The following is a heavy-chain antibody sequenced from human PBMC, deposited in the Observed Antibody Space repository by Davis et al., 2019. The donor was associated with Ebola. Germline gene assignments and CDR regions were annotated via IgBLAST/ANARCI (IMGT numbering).Heavy chain of an antibody. CDR1: GGSISSYY. J-gene: IGHJ4*02. Sequence: PSETLSLTCTVSGGSISSYYWSWIRQPPGKGLEWIGYIYYSGSTNYNPSLKSRVTISVDTSKNQFSLKLSSVTAADTAVYHCATITGDLDYWGQGTLVTVSS. CDR3: ATITGDLDY. D-gene: IGHD7-27*01. V-gene: IGHV4-59*12. CDR2: IYYSGST.